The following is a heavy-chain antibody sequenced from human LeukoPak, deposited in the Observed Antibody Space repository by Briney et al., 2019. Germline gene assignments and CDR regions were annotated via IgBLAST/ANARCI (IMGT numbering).Heavy chain of an antibody. CDR3: ARTYSGSYFDY. J-gene: IGHJ4*02. D-gene: IGHD1-26*01. CDR1: GFIFSDYY. V-gene: IGHV3-11*01. Sequence: AGGSLRLSCAASGFIFSDYYMSWIRQAPGKGLEWVSYISSSRITIYHADSVKGRFGISRDNDKNSLYLQMNSLRAEDTAVYYCARTYSGSYFDYWGLGSLVTVSS. CDR2: ISSSRITI.